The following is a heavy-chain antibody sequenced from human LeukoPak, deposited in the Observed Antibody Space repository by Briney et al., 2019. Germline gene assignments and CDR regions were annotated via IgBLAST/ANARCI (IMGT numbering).Heavy chain of an antibody. CDR3: ARSSSGYLRYYFDY. CDR1: GGSISSSSYY. Sequence: PSETLSLTCTVSGGSISSSSYYWGWIRQPPGKGLEWIGSIYYSGSTYYNPSLKSRVTISVDTSKNQFSLKLSSVTAADMAVYYCARSSSGYLRYYFDYWGQGTLVTVSS. D-gene: IGHD3-22*01. CDR2: IYYSGST. J-gene: IGHJ4*02. V-gene: IGHV4-39*07.